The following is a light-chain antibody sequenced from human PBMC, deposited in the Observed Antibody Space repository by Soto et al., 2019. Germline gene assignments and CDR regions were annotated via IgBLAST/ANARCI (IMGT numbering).Light chain of an antibody. Sequence: EIVMTQAPATLSVSRGERATLSCRASQSVSSNLAWYQQKPGQAPRLLIYGASNRATGIPDRFSGGGSGTAFTLTISRLEPEDFALYYCQQYGNSLNFGGGTKVDI. V-gene: IGKV3-20*01. CDR1: QSVSSN. CDR2: GAS. J-gene: IGKJ4*01. CDR3: QQYGNSLN.